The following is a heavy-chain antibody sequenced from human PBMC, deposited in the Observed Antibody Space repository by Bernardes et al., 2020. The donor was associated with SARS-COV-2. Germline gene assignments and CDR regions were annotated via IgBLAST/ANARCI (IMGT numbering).Heavy chain of an antibody. D-gene: IGHD1-26*01. V-gene: IGHV4-4*02. J-gene: IGHJ4*02. CDR1: GGSLSDDEW. CDR3: VSNGYYSLDY. CDR2: IHHTGST. Sequence: SESLSLTCAVSGGSLSDDEWWRWVRHPPGTLLQWIGEIHHTGSTYYNPSLKSRVSFSVDNSKNQFSLSLSSVTAEDTATYYCVSNGYYSLDYWGQGTLITVSS.